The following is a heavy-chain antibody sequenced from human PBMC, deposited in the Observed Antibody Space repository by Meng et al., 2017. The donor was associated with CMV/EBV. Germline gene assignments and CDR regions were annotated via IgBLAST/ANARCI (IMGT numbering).Heavy chain of an antibody. CDR3: ARGGYAVVPAATHY. CDR1: GGSFSGYY. J-gene: IGHJ4*02. D-gene: IGHD2-2*01. Sequence: SQTLSLTGAVYGGSFSGYYWSWIRQPPGKGLEWIGEINHSGSTNYNPSLKSRVTISVDTSKNQFSLKLSSVTAADTAMYYCARGGYAVVPAATHYWGQGTLVTVST. V-gene: IGHV4-34*01. CDR2: INHSGST.